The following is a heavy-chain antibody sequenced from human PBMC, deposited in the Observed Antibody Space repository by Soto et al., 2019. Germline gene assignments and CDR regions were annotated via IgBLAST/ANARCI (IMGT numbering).Heavy chain of an antibody. CDR1: GLKFSDAW. D-gene: IGHD4-4*01. V-gene: IGHV3-15*07. J-gene: IGHJ4*02. CDR3: AWDNSGRFRTDH. Sequence: EVQLVESGGGLVKPGDSLRLSCAVSGLKFSDAWMNRVRQAPGKGLEWVGRIKSKGGGETKDYAAPVKGRFAISRDDSRDTLYLQMSSLKIEDTAVYYCAWDNSGRFRTDHWGQGTLVTVS. CDR2: IKSKGGGETK.